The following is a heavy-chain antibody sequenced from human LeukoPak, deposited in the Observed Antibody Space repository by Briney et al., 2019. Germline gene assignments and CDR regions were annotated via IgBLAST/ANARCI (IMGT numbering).Heavy chain of an antibody. D-gene: IGHD1-1*01. Sequence: EASVKVSCKASGYTFTGYYMHWVRQAPGQGLEWMGRINPNSGGTNYAQKFQGRVTMTRDTSISTAYMELSRLRSEDTAVYYCATPLGPSMQPITTDAFDIWGQGTMVTVSS. CDR2: INPNSGGT. V-gene: IGHV1-2*06. CDR1: GYTFTGYY. J-gene: IGHJ3*02. CDR3: ATPLGPSMQPITTDAFDI.